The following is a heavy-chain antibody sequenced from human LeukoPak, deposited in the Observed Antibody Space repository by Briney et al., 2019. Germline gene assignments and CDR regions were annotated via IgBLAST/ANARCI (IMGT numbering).Heavy chain of an antibody. CDR2: IYASGGA. D-gene: IGHD6-13*01. V-gene: IGHV4-4*07. Sequence: PSETLSLTCTVSGGSISSYYWSWIRQPAGKGLEWIWRIYASGGANYNPSLKSRVTMSVDTSKNQSYLKVSSVTAADTAVYYCAREFSSVASAGTDYWGQGTLVTVSS. CDR3: AREFSSVASAGTDY. CDR1: GGSISSYY. J-gene: IGHJ4*02.